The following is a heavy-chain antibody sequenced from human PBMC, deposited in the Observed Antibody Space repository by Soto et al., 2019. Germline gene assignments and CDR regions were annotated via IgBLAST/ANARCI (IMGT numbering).Heavy chain of an antibody. V-gene: IGHV3-48*01. J-gene: IGHJ6*04. CDR3: ASGGVLWFGDLDV. CDR2: LSSSSSTI. CDR1: GFTFSSYS. D-gene: IGHD3-10*01. Sequence: EVQLVESGGGLVQPGGSLRLSCAASGFTFSSYSMNWVRQAPGKGLEWVSYLSSSSSTIYYADSVKGRFTISRDNAKNSLYLQMNSLRAEDTAVYYCASGGVLWFGDLDVWGKGTTVTVSS.